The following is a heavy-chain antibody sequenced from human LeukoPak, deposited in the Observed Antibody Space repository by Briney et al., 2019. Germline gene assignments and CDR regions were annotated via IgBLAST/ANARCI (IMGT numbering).Heavy chain of an antibody. CDR3: AREKSSGWYGDAFDI. V-gene: IGHV4-4*07. D-gene: IGHD6-19*01. CDR2: INTSGST. J-gene: IGHJ3*02. Sequence: PSETLSLTCTVSGGSISSYYWSWIRQPAGKGLEWIGGINTSGSTNYNPSLKSRVTMSVDTSKNQFSLKLSSVTAADTAVYYCAREKSSGWYGDAFDIWGQGTMVTVSS. CDR1: GGSISSYY.